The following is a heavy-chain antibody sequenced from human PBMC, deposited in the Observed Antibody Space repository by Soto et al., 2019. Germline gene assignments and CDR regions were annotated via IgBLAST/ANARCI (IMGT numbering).Heavy chain of an antibody. CDR1: GYTFTNYS. CDR2: INAGNGNT. D-gene: IGHD5-12*01. CDR3: ARVSGYYLPDY. J-gene: IGHJ4*02. Sequence: ASVKVSFKASGYTFTNYSMHWVRQAPGQRLEWMGWINAGNGNTKYSQKFQGRVTITRDTSASTAYMELSSLRSEGTAVYYCARVSGYYLPDYWGQGTLVTVSS. V-gene: IGHV1-3*01.